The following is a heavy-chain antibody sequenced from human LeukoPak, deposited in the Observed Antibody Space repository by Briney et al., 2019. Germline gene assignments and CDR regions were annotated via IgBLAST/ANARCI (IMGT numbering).Heavy chain of an antibody. D-gene: IGHD6-19*01. J-gene: IGHJ4*02. V-gene: IGHV3-7*01. Sequence: GGSLRLSCAASGFTFSTYIMNWVRQTPGKGLEWVANIKQDGSEKYYLDSVKGRFTISRDNARDSLYLQMNSLRDDDASVYFCARDASALYWGRGTLVTVSS. CDR3: ARDASALY. CDR2: IKQDGSEK. CDR1: GFTFSTYI.